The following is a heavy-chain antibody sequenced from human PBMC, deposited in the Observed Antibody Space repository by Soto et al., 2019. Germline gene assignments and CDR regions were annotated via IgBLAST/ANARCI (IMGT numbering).Heavy chain of an antibody. CDR1: GYTFTSYG. CDR2: ISAYNGNT. D-gene: IGHD3-9*01. J-gene: IGHJ4*02. Sequence: ASVKVSCKASGYTFTSYGISWVRQAPGQGLEWMGWISAYNGNTNYAQKLQGRVTMTTDTSTSTAYMELRSLRSDDTAVYYCAGHVLRYFDWSHWGQGTLVTVSS. CDR3: AGHVLRYFDWSH. V-gene: IGHV1-18*01.